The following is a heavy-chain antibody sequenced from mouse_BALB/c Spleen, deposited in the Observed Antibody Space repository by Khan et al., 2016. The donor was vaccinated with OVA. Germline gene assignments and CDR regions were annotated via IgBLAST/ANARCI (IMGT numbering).Heavy chain of an antibody. J-gene: IGHJ1*01. CDR3: ARSGTTVVAYWYFDV. D-gene: IGHD1-1*01. CDR2: IYYSGKI. CDR1: GYSITSGYS. V-gene: IGHV3-1*02. Sequence: EVQLQESGPDLVKPSQSLSLTCTVTGYSITSGYSWHWIRQFPGNKLEWMGYIYYSGKINYNPSLKSRISITRDTSKNQFFLQLNSVTTEDTATYYCARSGTTVVAYWYFDVWGAETTVTVSS.